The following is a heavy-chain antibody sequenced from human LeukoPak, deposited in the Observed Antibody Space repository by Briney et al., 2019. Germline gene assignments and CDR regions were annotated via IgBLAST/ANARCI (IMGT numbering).Heavy chain of an antibody. Sequence: GGSLRLSCAASGFTFSSYGMHWVRQAPGKGLEWVAFIRYDGSNKYYADSVKGRFTISRDNSKNTLYLQMNSLRAEDTAVYYCANGAAGIRRPLFDYWGQGTLVTVSS. D-gene: IGHD6-13*01. CDR3: ANGAAGIRRPLFDY. J-gene: IGHJ4*02. V-gene: IGHV3-30*02. CDR1: GFTFSSYG. CDR2: IRYDGSNK.